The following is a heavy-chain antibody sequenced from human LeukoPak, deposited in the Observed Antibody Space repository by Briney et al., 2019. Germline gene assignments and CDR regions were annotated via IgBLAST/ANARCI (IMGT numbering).Heavy chain of an antibody. CDR2: VYYSGST. CDR3: ARVRYGSRSYYFDN. J-gene: IGHJ4*02. V-gene: IGHV4-61*01. CDR1: GGSVSNASYY. D-gene: IGHD3-10*01. Sequence: SETLSLTCTVSGGSVSNASYYWTWIRQPPGKGLDWIGYVYYSGSTNYSPSLKSRVTVSVDTSKNQFSLKLTSVTAADTAVYYCARVRYGSRSYYFDNWGQGTLVIVSS.